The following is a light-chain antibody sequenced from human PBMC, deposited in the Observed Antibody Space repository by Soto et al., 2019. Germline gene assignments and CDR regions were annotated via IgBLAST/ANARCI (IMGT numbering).Light chain of an antibody. CDR3: QQYNNWRT. Sequence: EIVLTQSPATLSLSPGERGTLSCRASESVTNYLAWYQQKPGQAPRLLIYGASTRATGIPARFSGSGSGTEFTLTISSLQSEDFAVYYCQQYNNWRTFGQGTKVDI. J-gene: IGKJ1*01. CDR1: ESVTNY. CDR2: GAS. V-gene: IGKV3-15*01.